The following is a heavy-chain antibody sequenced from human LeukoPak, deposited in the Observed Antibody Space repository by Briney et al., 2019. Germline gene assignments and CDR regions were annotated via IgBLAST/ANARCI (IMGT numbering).Heavy chain of an antibody. D-gene: IGHD3-22*01. CDR3: ARESSGYFY. V-gene: IGHV3-21*01. CDR2: ISSGSSFI. CDR1: GFTFSTYS. Sequence: GGSLRPSCAASGFTFSTYSMNWVRQAPGKGLEWVSSISSGSSFIYYADSVKGRFTISRDNAKNSLFLQMNSLRAEDTAVYYCARESSGYFYWGQGTLVTVSS. J-gene: IGHJ4*02.